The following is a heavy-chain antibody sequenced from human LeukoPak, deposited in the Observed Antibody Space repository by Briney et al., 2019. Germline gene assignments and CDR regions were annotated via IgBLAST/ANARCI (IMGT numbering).Heavy chain of an antibody. Sequence: SETLSLTCTVSGGSISTCSWNWIRQSPGQGLQWIGYIKNNGGNYNNPSLKSRVTISLDTSKNQFSLKLTSVTAADTAVYYCARDAGGTWFDPWGQGILVTVSS. CDR2: IKNNGGN. V-gene: IGHV4-59*01. CDR1: GGSISTCS. CDR3: ARDAGGTWFDP. J-gene: IGHJ5*02.